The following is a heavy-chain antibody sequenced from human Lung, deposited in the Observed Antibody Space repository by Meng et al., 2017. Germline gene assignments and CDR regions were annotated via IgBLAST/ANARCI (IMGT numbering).Heavy chain of an antibody. Sequence: QVQLQQWRAGLLKPSETLSLTCVVSGGSFSDYYWSWIRQPPGKGLEWIGEINHSGSTNYNPSLESRATISVDTSQNNLSLKLSSVTAADSAVYYCARGPTTMAHDLDYWGQGTLVTVSS. CDR3: ARGPTTMAHDLDY. V-gene: IGHV4-34*01. D-gene: IGHD4-11*01. J-gene: IGHJ4*02. CDR2: INHSGST. CDR1: GGSFSDYY.